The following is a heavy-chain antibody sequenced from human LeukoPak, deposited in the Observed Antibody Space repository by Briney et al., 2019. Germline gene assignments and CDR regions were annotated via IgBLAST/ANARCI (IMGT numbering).Heavy chain of an antibody. CDR2: ISAYNGDT. D-gene: IGHD2-21*02. J-gene: IGHJ3*02. CDR1: GYTFTNYG. Sequence: ASVKVSCKASGYTFTNYGFSWVRQAPGQGLEWMGWISAYNGDTNYAQKFQGGVTMTTDTSTSTAYMELRSLTSDDTAVYYCARGPYCGGDCSSSDSFDIWGRGTMVSVS. CDR3: ARGPYCGGDCSSSDSFDI. V-gene: IGHV1-18*01.